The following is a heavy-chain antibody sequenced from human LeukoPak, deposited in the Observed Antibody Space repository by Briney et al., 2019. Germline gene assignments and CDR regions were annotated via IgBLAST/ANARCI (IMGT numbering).Heavy chain of an antibody. CDR2: ISDSGTTE. V-gene: IGHV3-48*03. Sequence: GGSLRLSCAASGFSLSSFQMNWVRQAPGKGLEWISDISDSGTTEYYADAVKGRFIISRDNATKSIYMKMNSLTGEDTALYYCARDGTTNRYNWFDYWGQGTLVTVSS. CDR3: ARDGTTNRYNWFDY. CDR1: GFSLSSFQ. D-gene: IGHD2-8*01. J-gene: IGHJ5*01.